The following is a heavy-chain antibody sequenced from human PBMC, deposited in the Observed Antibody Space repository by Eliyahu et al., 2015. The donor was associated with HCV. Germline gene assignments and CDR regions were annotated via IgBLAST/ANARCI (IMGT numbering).Heavy chain of an antibody. CDR1: GFTFSAHW. CDR3: ARDKGYSQDY. CDR2: INSDGST. J-gene: IGHJ4*02. V-gene: IGHV3-74*01. D-gene: IGHD5-24*01. Sequence: EVQLVESGGGLVQPGGSLRLSCAASGFTFSAHWMHWVRQAPGKGLVWVSRINSDGSTYYSDSVKGRFTISRDNAKYTLFLQMNSLRVEDTATYYCARDKGYSQDYWGQGVLVTVSS.